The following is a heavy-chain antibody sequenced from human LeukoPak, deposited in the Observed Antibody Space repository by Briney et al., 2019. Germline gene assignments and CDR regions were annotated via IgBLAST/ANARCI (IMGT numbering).Heavy chain of an antibody. J-gene: IGHJ4*02. CDR3: ARDRGLNWNYSFDY. CDR2: ISSSSSYI. V-gene: IGHV3-21*01. Sequence: GGSLRLSCAASGFTFSSYSMTWVRQAPGKGLEWVSSISSSSSYIYYADSVKGRFTISRDNAKNSLYLQMNSLRAEDTAVYYCARDRGLNWNYSFDYWGQGTLVTVSS. D-gene: IGHD1-7*01. CDR1: GFTFSSYS.